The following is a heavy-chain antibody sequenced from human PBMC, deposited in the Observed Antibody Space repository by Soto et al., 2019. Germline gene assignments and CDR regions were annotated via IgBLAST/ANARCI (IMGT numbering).Heavy chain of an antibody. J-gene: IGHJ2*01. Sequence: EVQLLDSGGGLVQPGGSLRLSCAASGFTFSGYALTWVRQAPGKGLEWVSAISGGGDATFYADSVKGRFTISRDNSKNTLYLQMNTLRAEDTAVFYCARKVSGSTGRPDLGHFDLWGRGPLVTFPS. CDR3: ARKVSGSTGRPDLGHFDL. CDR1: GFTFSGYA. V-gene: IGHV3-23*01. D-gene: IGHD3-10*01. CDR2: ISGGGDAT.